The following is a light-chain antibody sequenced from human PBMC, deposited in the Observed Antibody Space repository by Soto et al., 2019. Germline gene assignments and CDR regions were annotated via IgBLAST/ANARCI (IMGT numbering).Light chain of an antibody. CDR2: DAS. Sequence: DIQMTQSPSTLSASVGDRVTITCRASQSISSWLAWYQQIPGKAPNLLIYDASSLESGVPSRFSGSGSGTEFTLTISSLQPDDFATYYCQQYNTYPLTFGGGTKVEIK. V-gene: IGKV1-5*01. CDR3: QQYNTYPLT. CDR1: QSISSW. J-gene: IGKJ4*01.